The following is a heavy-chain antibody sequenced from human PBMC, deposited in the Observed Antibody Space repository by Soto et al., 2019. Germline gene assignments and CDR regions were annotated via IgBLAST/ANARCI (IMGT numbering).Heavy chain of an antibody. V-gene: IGHV3-23*01. CDR2: MPAIGGST. J-gene: IGHJ1*01. Sequence: GGSLRLSCAASGFTFSDYYMSWIRQAPGKGLEWVSGMPAIGGSTYYADSVKGRFIISRDNSKNTLYLQMNSLRAEDTAVYYCGRSFSGYYYRGQLWGQVPLVTVSS. D-gene: IGHD3-22*01. CDR1: GFTFSDYY. CDR3: GRSFSGYYYRGQL.